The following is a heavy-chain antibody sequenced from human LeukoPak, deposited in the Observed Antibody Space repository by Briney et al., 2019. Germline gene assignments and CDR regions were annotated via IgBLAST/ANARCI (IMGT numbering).Heavy chain of an antibody. J-gene: IGHJ5*02. CDR1: GFSSGAYA. Sequence: GGSLRLSCTASGFSSGAYAVTWVRQAPGKGLEWVSAISATGINTYYAYSVNGRFTISRDSSKNTVYLEMNSLRAEDAAVYYCAKERPYDYVWEPWGQGTLVTVSS. V-gene: IGHV3-23*01. CDR3: AKERPYDYVWEP. D-gene: IGHD3-16*01. CDR2: ISATGINT.